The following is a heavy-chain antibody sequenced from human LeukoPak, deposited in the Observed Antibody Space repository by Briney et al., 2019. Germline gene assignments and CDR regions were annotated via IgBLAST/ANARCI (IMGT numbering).Heavy chain of an antibody. Sequence: PSETLSLTCTVSGGSISSGDYYWSWIRQPPGKGLEWIGYVYYSGSTYYNPSLKSRVTMSVDTSKNQFSLKLSSVTAADTAVFYCARDRSGIAADWGQGILVTVSS. V-gene: IGHV4-30-4*01. CDR1: GGSISSGDYY. CDR3: ARDRSGIAAD. CDR2: VYYSGST. J-gene: IGHJ4*02. D-gene: IGHD6-25*01.